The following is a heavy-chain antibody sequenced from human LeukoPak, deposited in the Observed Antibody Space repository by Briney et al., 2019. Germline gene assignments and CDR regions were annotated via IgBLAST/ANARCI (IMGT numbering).Heavy chain of an antibody. V-gene: IGHV3-7*01. Sequence: GGSLRLSCAASGFSFSNHWMSWVRQAPGKGLEWVANIKEDASEKWYVDSVKGRFTISRDNAKNSLYLQMNSLRAEDTAVYYCARDAPYYYDSRYFDYWGQGTLVTVSS. J-gene: IGHJ4*02. CDR1: GFSFSNHW. CDR2: IKEDASEK. CDR3: ARDAPYYYDSRYFDY. D-gene: IGHD3-22*01.